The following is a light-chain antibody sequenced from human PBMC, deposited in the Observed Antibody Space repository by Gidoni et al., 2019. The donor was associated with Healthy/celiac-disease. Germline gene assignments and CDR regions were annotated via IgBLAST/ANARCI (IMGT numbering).Light chain of an antibody. J-gene: IGLJ2*01. CDR2: GNS. V-gene: IGLV1-40*01. Sequence: QSVLTQSPSVSGAPGQRVTIPCTGSSSNIGAGYDVHWYQQLPGTAPKRLIYGNSNRPSGVPDRFSGSKSGTSASLAITGLQAEDEADYYCQFYDSSLSGAVVFGGGTKLTVL. CDR3: QFYDSSLSGAVV. CDR1: SSNIGAGYD.